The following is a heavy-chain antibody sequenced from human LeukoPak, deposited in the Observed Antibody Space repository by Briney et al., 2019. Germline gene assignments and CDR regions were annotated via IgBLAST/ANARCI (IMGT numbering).Heavy chain of an antibody. CDR1: GYXFTGYY. CDR3: ARRQNNYYDSSGYYPYYFDY. D-gene: IGHD3-22*01. CDR2: INPDSGDT. J-gene: IGHJ4*02. V-gene: IGHV1-2*02. Sequence: ASVKVSCKASGYXFTGYYMRWVRQAPGQGLEWMGWINPDSGDTNFAQRFQGRVTMTRDTSINTAYMELSWLRSDDTAVYYCARRQNNYYDSSGYYPYYFDYWGQGTLVTVSS.